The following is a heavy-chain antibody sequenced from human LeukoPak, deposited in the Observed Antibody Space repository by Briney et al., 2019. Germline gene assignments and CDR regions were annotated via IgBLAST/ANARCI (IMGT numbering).Heavy chain of an antibody. V-gene: IGHV3-30*04. Sequence: PGRSLRLSCAASGFTFSSYVMHWVRQAPGKGLEWVAIISYDGSNEYYADSVKGRFTISRDNTRNSLYLQMNSLRDDDTAVYYCARDYTGGWNDYWGQGTLVTVSS. CDR1: GFTFSSYV. CDR2: ISYDGSNE. D-gene: IGHD7-27*01. CDR3: ARDYTGGWNDY. J-gene: IGHJ4*02.